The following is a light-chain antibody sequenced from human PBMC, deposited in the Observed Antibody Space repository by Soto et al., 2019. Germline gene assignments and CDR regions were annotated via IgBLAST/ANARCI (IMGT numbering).Light chain of an antibody. CDR1: QSVSRNS. CDR2: AAS. Sequence: EIGLTQSPGTLSLSPGERATLSCRASQSVSRNSLAWYQHKRGQAPRLLIYAASSRATGIPDRFSGSGSGTDFTLTISRLEPEDFAVYYCQQYGSSPVTFGPGTKVEIK. J-gene: IGKJ3*01. CDR3: QQYGSSPVT. V-gene: IGKV3-20*01.